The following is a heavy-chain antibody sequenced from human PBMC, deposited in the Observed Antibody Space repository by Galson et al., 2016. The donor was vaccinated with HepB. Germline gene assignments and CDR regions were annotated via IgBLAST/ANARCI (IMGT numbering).Heavy chain of an antibody. CDR1: GFTFSSYW. Sequence: SLRLSCAASGFTFSSYWMHWVRQAPGRGLVWVSRINSDGSSTSYADSVKGRFTISRDNAKNTLYLQMNSLRAEDTAVYYCARVLGSYQSFDYWGQGTLDTVSS. J-gene: IGHJ4*02. D-gene: IGHD1-26*01. CDR3: ARVLGSYQSFDY. CDR2: INSDGSST. V-gene: IGHV3-74*01.